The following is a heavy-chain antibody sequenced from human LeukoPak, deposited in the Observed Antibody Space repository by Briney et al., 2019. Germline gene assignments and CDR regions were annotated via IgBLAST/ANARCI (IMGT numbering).Heavy chain of an antibody. CDR1: GFTFSGAW. CDR2: INDDGSST. D-gene: IGHD2-2*01. CDR3: ARVSGPGMNEYYHL. J-gene: IGHJ4*02. V-gene: IGHV3-74*01. Sequence: PGGSLRLSCAASGFTFSGAWMHWVRQAPGKGLMWVSRINDDGSSTRHADSVKGRFTISRDNAKNTLYLHMNSLRAEDTAVYYCARVSGPGMNEYYHLWGQGTLVTVSS.